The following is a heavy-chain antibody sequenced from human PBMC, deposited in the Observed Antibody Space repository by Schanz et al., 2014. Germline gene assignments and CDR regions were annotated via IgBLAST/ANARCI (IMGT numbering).Heavy chain of an antibody. V-gene: IGHV3-30*04. CDR1: GFTFSNFA. D-gene: IGHD6-19*01. CDR2: ISHDGSIQ. Sequence: QVQLVESGGGVVQPGRSLRLSCAASGFTFSNFAMHWVRQAPGKGLEWVTIISHDGSIQYGVDSVKGRFTLSRDNSKNTMDLQMNSLRPEDTAVYYCGRDYSGGALDYWGQGTLVTVSS. J-gene: IGHJ4*02. CDR3: GRDYSGGALDY.